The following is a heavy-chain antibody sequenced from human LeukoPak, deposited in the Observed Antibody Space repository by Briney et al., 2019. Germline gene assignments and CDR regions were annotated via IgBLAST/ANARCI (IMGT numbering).Heavy chain of an antibody. CDR3: AKDITFGGVIVTPLDY. Sequence: GGSLRLSCAASGFTFSSYAVHWVRQAPGKGLEWLTVISYDGGNKFYADSVRGRFTISRDNSKNTVYLQMNSLRAEDTAVYYCAKDITFGGVIVTPLDYWGQGTLVTVSS. CDR1: GFTFSSYA. J-gene: IGHJ4*02. D-gene: IGHD3-16*02. V-gene: IGHV3-30*18. CDR2: ISYDGGNK.